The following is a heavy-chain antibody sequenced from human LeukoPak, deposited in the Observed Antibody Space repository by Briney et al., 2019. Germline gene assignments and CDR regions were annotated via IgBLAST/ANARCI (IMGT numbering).Heavy chain of an antibody. D-gene: IGHD6-19*01. Sequence: PSETLSLTCTVSGGSISSSSYYWGWIRQPPGKGLEWNGSIYYSGSTYYNPSLKSRVTISVDTSKNQFSLKLSSVTVADTAVYYCARGSVAGLYYYYGMDVWGQGTTVTVSS. J-gene: IGHJ6*02. CDR2: IYYSGST. V-gene: IGHV4-39*01. CDR1: GGSISSSSYY. CDR3: ARGSVAGLYYYYGMDV.